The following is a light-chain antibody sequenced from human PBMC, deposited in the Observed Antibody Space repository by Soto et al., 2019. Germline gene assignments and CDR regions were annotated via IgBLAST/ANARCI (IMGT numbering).Light chain of an antibody. J-gene: IGLJ1*01. CDR3: LLSYSAARRV. Sequence: QAVVTQEPSLTVSPGGTVTLTCVSSTGAVTSGHYPYWFQQKPGQAPRTLIYDTSNKHSWTPARFSGSLLGGKAALTLSSAPPEDEAEYYCLLSYSAARRVFANGTKVTV. V-gene: IGLV7-46*01. CDR2: DTS. CDR1: TGAVTSGHY.